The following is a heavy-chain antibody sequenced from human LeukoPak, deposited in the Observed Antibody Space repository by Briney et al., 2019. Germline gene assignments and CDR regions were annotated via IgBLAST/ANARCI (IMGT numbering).Heavy chain of an antibody. CDR2: IYYSGST. CDR3: ARRIRNYYDSSGYYYSFDY. Sequence: SETLSLTCTVSGGSISSSSYYWGWIRQPPGEGLEWIGSIYYSGSTYYNPSLKSRVTISVDTSKNQFSLKLSSVTAADTAVYYCARRIRNYYDSSGYYYSFDYWGQGTLVTVSS. CDR1: GGSISSSSYY. J-gene: IGHJ4*02. V-gene: IGHV4-39*01. D-gene: IGHD3-22*01.